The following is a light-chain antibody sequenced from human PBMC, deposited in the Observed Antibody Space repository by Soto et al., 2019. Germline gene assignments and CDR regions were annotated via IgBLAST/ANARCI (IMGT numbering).Light chain of an antibody. CDR1: QSISTF. CDR2: VAS. V-gene: IGKV1-39*01. CDR3: QHSYSTPIT. J-gene: IGKJ5*01. Sequence: DIQMTQSPSSLSASVGDRVTITCRASQSISTFLHWYQQKPGKAPNLLIYVASTLQSGVPSRFSGSGSGTDFTLTISSLQPEDFATYYCQHSYSTPITFGQGTRLE.